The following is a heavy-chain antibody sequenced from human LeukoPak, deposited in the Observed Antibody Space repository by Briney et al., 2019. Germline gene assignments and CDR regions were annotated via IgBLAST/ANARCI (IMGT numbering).Heavy chain of an antibody. CDR2: IRYDGSNK. Sequence: GGSLRLSCAASGFTFSSYGMHWVRQAPGKGLEWVAIIRYDGSNKYYADSVKGRFTISRDNSKNTLYLQMNSLRAEDTAVYYCAKDQTELWFGELPGIDYWGQGTLVTVSS. CDR3: AKDQTELWFGELPGIDY. V-gene: IGHV3-30*02. D-gene: IGHD3-10*01. CDR1: GFTFSSYG. J-gene: IGHJ4*02.